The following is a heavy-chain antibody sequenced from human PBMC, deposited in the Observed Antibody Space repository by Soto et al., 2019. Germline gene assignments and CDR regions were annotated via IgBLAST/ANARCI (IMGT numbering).Heavy chain of an antibody. D-gene: IGHD3-9*01. CDR3: ARDSRSGYDILTGYYLDY. CDR1: GFTFSSYW. J-gene: IGHJ4*02. CDR2: IKQDGSEK. V-gene: IGHV3-7*01. Sequence: GALRLSCAASGFTFSSYWMSWVRQAPGKGLEWVANIKQDGSEKYYVDSVKGRFTISRDNAKNSLYLQMNSLRAEDTAVYYCARDSRSGYDILTGYYLDYWGQGTLVTVSS.